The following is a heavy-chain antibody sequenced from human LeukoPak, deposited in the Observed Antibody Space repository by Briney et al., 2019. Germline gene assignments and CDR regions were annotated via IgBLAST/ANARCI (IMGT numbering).Heavy chain of an antibody. CDR2: INWNGGST. J-gene: IGHJ6*03. D-gene: IGHD2-15*01. CDR1: GFTFDDYG. V-gene: IGHV3-20*04. CDR3: AKVGVVAATGDDYYMDV. Sequence: PTGGSLRLSCAASGFTFDDYGMRWVRQAPGKGLEWVSGINWNGGSTGYADSVRGRFTISRDNAKKSLSLQINSLRADAAACDYCAKVGVVAATGDDYYMDVWGKGTTVTVSS.